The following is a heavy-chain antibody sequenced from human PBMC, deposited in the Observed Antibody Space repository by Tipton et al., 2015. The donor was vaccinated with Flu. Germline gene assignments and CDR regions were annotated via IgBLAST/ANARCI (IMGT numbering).Heavy chain of an antibody. V-gene: IGHV3-49*03. CDR2: IRSKAYGGTT. J-gene: IGHJ3*02. CDR1: GFTFGDYA. Sequence: SLRLSCTASGFTFGDYAMSWFRQAPGKGLEWVGFIRSKAYGGTTEYAASVKGRFTISRDDSKNTLYLQMNSLKTEDTAVYYCTTEGGLVDRDAFDIWGQGTMVTVSS. CDR3: TTEGGLVDRDAFDI. D-gene: IGHD1-26*01.